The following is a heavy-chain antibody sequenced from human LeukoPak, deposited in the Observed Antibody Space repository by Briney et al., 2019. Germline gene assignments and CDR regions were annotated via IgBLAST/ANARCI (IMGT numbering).Heavy chain of an antibody. D-gene: IGHD3-22*01. CDR2: ISDIGSI. J-gene: IGHJ3*02. Sequence: SSETLSLTCTVSGGSISSYYWSWIRQPPGKGLEWIAYISDIGSINYNPSLKSRVTISLDTSKNQFSLKLSSVTAADTAVYYCARTRTYYYDSSGPTERVSAFDIWGQGTMVTVSS. CDR1: GGSISSYY. CDR3: ARTRTYYYDSSGPTERVSAFDI. V-gene: IGHV4-59*12.